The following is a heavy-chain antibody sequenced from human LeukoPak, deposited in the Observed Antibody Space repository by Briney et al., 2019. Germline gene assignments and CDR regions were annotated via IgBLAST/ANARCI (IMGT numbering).Heavy chain of an antibody. CDR2: NIPTFGTA. CDR3: ARDLGYGGNSAWFDP. Sequence: ASVNVSCKASGGTFISYTISWVRQAAGQGLDGMGGNIPTFGTANFAQELHGRLTITAGEYTSTAYMELSSLRSEDTAVYYCARDLGYGGNSAWFDPWGQGTLVTVSS. CDR1: GGTFISYT. D-gene: IGHD4-23*01. V-gene: IGHV1-69*13. J-gene: IGHJ5*02.